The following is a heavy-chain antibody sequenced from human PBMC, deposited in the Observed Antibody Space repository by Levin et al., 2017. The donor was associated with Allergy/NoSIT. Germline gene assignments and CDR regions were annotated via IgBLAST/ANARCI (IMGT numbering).Heavy chain of an antibody. CDR2: IDPSDSYT. Sequence: GESLKISCKGSGYSFTSYWISWVRQMPGKGLEWMGRIDPSDSYTNYSPSFQGHVTISADKSISTAYLQWSSLKASDTAMYYCARRGSSGWYGDYYYYMDVWGKGTTVTVSS. D-gene: IGHD6-19*01. V-gene: IGHV5-10-1*01. CDR1: GYSFTSYW. CDR3: ARRGSSGWYGDYYYYMDV. J-gene: IGHJ6*03.